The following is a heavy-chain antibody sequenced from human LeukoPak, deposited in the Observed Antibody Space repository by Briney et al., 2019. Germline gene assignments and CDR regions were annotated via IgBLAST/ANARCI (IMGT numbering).Heavy chain of an antibody. CDR2: ISYDGSNK. D-gene: IGHD1-1*01. J-gene: IGHJ4*02. Sequence: GRSLRLSCAASGFTFSSYGMHWVRQAPGKGLEWVAVISYDGSNKYYADSVEGRFTISRDNSKNTLYLQMNSLRAEDTAVYYCAKNWNYFDYWGQGTLVTVSS. CDR3: AKNWNYFDY. CDR1: GFTFSSYG. V-gene: IGHV3-30*18.